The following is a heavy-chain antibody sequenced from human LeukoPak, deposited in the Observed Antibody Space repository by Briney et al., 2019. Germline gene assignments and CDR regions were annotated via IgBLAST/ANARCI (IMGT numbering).Heavy chain of an antibody. CDR3: AKGFSSTNSRLGFDY. CDR1: GFTFSSYA. CDR2: ISGSAGGT. D-gene: IGHD2-8*01. Sequence: GSLRLSCAASGFTFSSYAMSWVRQAPGKGLEWVSAISGSAGGTYYADSVKGRFTISRDNSKNTVYLQMNSLRAEDTAVYYCAKGFSSTNSRLGFDYWGQGTLVTVSS. V-gene: IGHV3-23*01. J-gene: IGHJ4*02.